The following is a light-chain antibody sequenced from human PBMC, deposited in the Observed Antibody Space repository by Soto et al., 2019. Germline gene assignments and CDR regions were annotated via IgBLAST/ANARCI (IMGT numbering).Light chain of an antibody. CDR3: QSYDSSLSAHVV. CDR2: GNS. J-gene: IGLJ2*01. V-gene: IGLV1-40*01. Sequence: QPVLTQPPSVSGAPGQRVTISCTGSTSNIGAGYDVQWYQQLPGTAPKLLIYGNSNRPSGVPDRFSGSKSGTSASLAITGLQAEDEADYYCQSYDSSLSAHVVFGGGTKVTVL. CDR1: TSNIGAGYD.